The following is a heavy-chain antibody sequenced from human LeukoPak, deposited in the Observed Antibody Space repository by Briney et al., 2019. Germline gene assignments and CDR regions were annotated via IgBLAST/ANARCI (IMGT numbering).Heavy chain of an antibody. CDR3: ARATSFDY. V-gene: IGHV1-2*02. CDR1: GYTFTGYY. D-gene: IGHD3-16*01. J-gene: IGHJ4*02. CDR2: INPNSGVT. Sequence: ASVKLSCTTSGYTFTGYYINWVRQAPGQGLEWMGWINPNSGVTKYAQKFQDRVTMTRDTSISMVYMELSSLRSDDTAVYYCARATSFDYWGQGTLVTVSS.